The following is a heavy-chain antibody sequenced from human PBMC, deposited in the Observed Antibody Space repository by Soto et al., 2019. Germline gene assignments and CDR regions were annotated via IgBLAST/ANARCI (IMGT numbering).Heavy chain of an antibody. CDR3: ARGDIVLMYLLDP. J-gene: IGHJ5*02. CDR1: GGTFSSYA. CDR2: IIPIFGTA. V-gene: IGHV1-69*13. D-gene: IGHD2-8*01. Sequence: ASVKVSCKASGGTFSSYAISWVRQAPGQGLEWMGGIIPIFGTANYAQKFQGRVTITADESTSTAYMELSSLRSEDMAVYYCARGDIVLMYLLDPWGQGTLVTVSS.